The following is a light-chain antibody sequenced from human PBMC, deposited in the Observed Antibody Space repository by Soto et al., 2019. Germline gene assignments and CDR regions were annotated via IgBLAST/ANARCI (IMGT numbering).Light chain of an antibody. CDR1: QSISGK. V-gene: IGKV3-15*01. Sequence: DIVLTQSPATLSLSPGERSTLSFRASQSISGKLAWYQHRPGQAPRLLIYDASIRATGIPARFSGSGSGTEFTLTISSLQSEDFAVYYCQQYSIWRTFGQGTKVDIK. CDR2: DAS. CDR3: QQYSIWRT. J-gene: IGKJ1*01.